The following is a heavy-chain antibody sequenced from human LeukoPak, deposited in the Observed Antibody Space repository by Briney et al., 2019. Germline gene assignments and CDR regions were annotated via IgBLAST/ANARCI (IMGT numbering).Heavy chain of an antibody. D-gene: IGHD3-10*01. CDR2: IYHSGST. J-gene: IGHJ6*02. CDR1: GGSISSGGYY. CDR3: ARDGPIAFERFGELFRKNYYYYGMDV. Sequence: SETLSLTCTVSGGSISSGGYYWSWIRQPPGKGLEWIGYIYHSGSTYYNPSLKSRVTISVDRSKNQFSLKLSSVTAADTAVYYCARDGPIAFERFGELFRKNYYYYGMDVWGQGTTVTVSS. V-gene: IGHV4-30-2*01.